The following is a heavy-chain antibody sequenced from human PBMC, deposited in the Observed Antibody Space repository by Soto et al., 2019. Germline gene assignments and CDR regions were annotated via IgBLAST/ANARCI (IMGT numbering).Heavy chain of an antibody. J-gene: IGHJ6*02. CDR2: ISSSSTYI. V-gene: IGHV3-21*01. CDR1: GFTFSSYS. Sequence: EVQLVESGGGLVKPGGSLRLSCAASGFTFSSYSMNWVRQAPGKGLEWVSSISSSSTYIYYADSIKGRFTISRDNAKNSLYLQMNSLRAEDTAVYYCARDHGTLYGMDVWGQGTTVTVSS. D-gene: IGHD1-1*01. CDR3: ARDHGTLYGMDV.